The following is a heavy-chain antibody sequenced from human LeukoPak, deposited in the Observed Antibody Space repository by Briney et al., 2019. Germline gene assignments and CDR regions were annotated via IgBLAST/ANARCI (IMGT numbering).Heavy chain of an antibody. V-gene: IGHV1-46*01. J-gene: IGHJ6*03. D-gene: IGHD6-6*01. CDR3: ARLSSEYSSPKYYYYYMDV. CDR1: GYTFTSYY. CDR2: INPSGGST. Sequence: EASVKVSCKASGYTFTSYYMHWVRQAPGQGLEWMGIINPSGGSTSYAQKFQGRVTMTRDMSTSTVYMELSSLRSEDTAVYYCARLSSEYSSPKYYYYYMDVWGKGTTVTVSS.